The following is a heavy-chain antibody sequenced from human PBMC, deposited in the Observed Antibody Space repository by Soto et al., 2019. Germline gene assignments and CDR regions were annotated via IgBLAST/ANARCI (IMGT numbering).Heavy chain of an antibody. V-gene: IGHV1-46*02. D-gene: IGHD4-17*01. J-gene: IGHJ4*02. CDR3: ARGPDDSDVPRWDY. Sequence: QVQLVQSGAEVRKPGASVRLSCETSGYNFNQYYIHWVRQAPGQGLEWMGIINLRGGTTEYAHKLRGSFTVTGDTSTSTAYMQLSCLRSEDTAVYFCARGPDDSDVPRWDYWGQGTLVTVSS. CDR2: INLRGGTT. CDR1: GYNFNQYY.